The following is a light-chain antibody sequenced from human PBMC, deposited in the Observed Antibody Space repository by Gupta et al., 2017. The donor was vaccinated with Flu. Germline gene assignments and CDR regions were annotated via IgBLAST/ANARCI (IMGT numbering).Light chain of an antibody. CDR1: KLGDKY. V-gene: IGLV3-1*01. Sequence: SSALPQPPSVSVSPGQTASITCSGDKLGDKYACWYQQKPGQSPVLVIYQDSKRPAGIPGRFSGSNSGNTATLTISGTQAMDEDDYYCQAWDSSTVVFGGGTKLTVL. CDR2: QDS. J-gene: IGLJ2*01. CDR3: QAWDSSTVV.